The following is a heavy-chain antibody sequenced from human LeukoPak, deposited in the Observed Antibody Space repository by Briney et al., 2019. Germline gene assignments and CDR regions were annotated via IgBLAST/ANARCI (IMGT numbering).Heavy chain of an antibody. V-gene: IGHV3-48*03. CDR3: ARGSYRPDY. CDR1: GFTFSSYE. D-gene: IGHD1-26*01. J-gene: IGHJ4*02. Sequence: GGSLSLSCAASGFTFSSYEMNWVRQAPGKGLEWVSYISNSGSTIYYADSGKGRFTVARDNAENSLYLQMNSLRAEDTAVYYCARGSYRPDYWGQGTLVTVSS. CDR2: ISNSGSTI.